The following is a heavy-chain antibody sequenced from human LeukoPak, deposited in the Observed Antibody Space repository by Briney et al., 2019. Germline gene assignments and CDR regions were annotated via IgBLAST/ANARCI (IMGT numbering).Heavy chain of an antibody. J-gene: IGHJ4*02. CDR1: GGSISSSSYF. CDR2: IYYTGST. Sequence: SETLSLTCTVSGGSISSSSYFWGWIRQPPGKGLECIGRIYYTGSTYYNPSLKSRLTISVDTSKNQFSLKLSSVTAADTAVYYCARGPYYDFWSGYWYYFDYWGQGTLVTVSS. CDR3: ARGPYYDFWSGYWYYFDY. D-gene: IGHD3-3*01. V-gene: IGHV4-39*01.